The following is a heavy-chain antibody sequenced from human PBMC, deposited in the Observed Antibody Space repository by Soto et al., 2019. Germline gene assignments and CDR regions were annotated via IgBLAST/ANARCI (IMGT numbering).Heavy chain of an antibody. CDR3: VRELAAYKYFDY. V-gene: IGHV1-18*01. CDR2: INTYNGNI. D-gene: IGHD1-1*01. Sequence: QVQLVQSGAEVKKPGASVKVSCKVSGYMFASYGISWARQAPGQGLEWMGWINTYNGNINYAQKFQGRVTMTTDTATRKAYIELRGMGSDDTALYDGVRELAAYKYFDYWGQGTLVTVS. CDR1: GYMFASYG. J-gene: IGHJ4*02.